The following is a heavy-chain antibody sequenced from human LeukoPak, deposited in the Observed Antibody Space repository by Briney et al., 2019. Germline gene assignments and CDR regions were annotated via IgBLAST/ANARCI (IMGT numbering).Heavy chain of an antibody. Sequence: PSETLSLTCAVYGGSFSGYYWSWIRQPPGKGLEWIGEINHSGSTNYNPSLKSRVTISVDTSKNQFSLKLSSVTAADTAVYHCARVTGTGFGELLSGDYWGQGTLATVSS. V-gene: IGHV4-34*01. CDR2: INHSGST. CDR3: ARVTGTGFGELLSGDY. CDR1: GGSFSGYY. D-gene: IGHD3-10*01. J-gene: IGHJ4*02.